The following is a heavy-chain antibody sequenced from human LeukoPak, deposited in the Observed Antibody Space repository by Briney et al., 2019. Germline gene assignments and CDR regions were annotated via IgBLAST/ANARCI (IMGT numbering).Heavy chain of an antibody. D-gene: IGHD3-16*01. CDR2: ISSSSSSI. J-gene: IGHJ4*02. CDR1: GFTFSSYP. CDR3: ARDGGGY. V-gene: IGHV3-48*01. Sequence: GGSLRLSCAASGFTFSSYPMNRVRQAPGKGLEWVSYISSSSSSIYYADSVKGRFTISRDNARDSLYLQMNSLRVEDTAVYYCARDGGGYWGQGTLVTVSS.